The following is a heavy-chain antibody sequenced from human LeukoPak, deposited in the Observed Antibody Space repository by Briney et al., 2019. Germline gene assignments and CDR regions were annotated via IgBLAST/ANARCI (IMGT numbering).Heavy chain of an antibody. J-gene: IGHJ6*02. V-gene: IGHV3-30*18. D-gene: IGHD1-26*01. CDR1: GFTFSSYG. Sequence: PGGSLRLSCAASGFTFSSYGMHWVRQAPGKGLEWVAVISYDGSNKYYADSVKGRFTISRDNSKNTLYLQMNSLRAEDTAVYYCAKTIWEDYYGMDVWGQGTTVTVSS. CDR3: AKTIWEDYYGMDV. CDR2: ISYDGSNK.